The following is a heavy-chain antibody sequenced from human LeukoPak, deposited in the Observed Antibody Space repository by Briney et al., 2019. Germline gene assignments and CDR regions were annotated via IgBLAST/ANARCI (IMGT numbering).Heavy chain of an antibody. Sequence: HAGGSLRLSCAASGFTVSSNYMSWVRQAPGKGLEWVSVIYSGGSTYYADSVKGRFTISRDNSKNTLYLQMNSLRAEDTAVYYCANRGNSAFDYWGQGTLVTVSS. D-gene: IGHD4-23*01. J-gene: IGHJ4*02. CDR1: GFTVSSNY. CDR3: ANRGNSAFDY. CDR2: IYSGGST. V-gene: IGHV3-53*01.